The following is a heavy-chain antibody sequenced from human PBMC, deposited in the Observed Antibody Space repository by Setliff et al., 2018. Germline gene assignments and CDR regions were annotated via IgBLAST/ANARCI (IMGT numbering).Heavy chain of an antibody. CDR2: INYSGSS. D-gene: IGHD5-12*01. CDR3: ARHLSYSGETMDV. CDR1: GGAIDNRYY. J-gene: IGHJ6*03. V-gene: IGHV4-39*01. Sequence: LSLTCAVSGGAIDNRYYWGWIRQPPGKGLDWIGNINYSGSSYYNPSLKSRVTISVDTSKKCFFLNLTSVTAADTAVYYCARHLSYSGETMDVWGKGTTVTVSS.